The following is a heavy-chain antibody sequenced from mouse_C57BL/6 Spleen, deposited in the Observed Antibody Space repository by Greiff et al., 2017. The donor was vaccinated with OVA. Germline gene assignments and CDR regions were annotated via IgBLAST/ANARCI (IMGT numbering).Heavy chain of an antibody. V-gene: IGHV5-17*01. Sequence: EVQLQESGGGLVKPGGSLKLSCAASGFTFSDYGMHWVRQAPEKGLEWVAYISSGSSTIYYADTVKGRFTISRDNAKNTLFLQMTSLRSEDTAMYYGARLGGSSLYWYFDVWGTGTTVTVSS. CDR2: ISSGSSTI. D-gene: IGHD1-1*01. CDR3: ARLGGSSLYWYFDV. J-gene: IGHJ1*03. CDR1: GFTFSDYG.